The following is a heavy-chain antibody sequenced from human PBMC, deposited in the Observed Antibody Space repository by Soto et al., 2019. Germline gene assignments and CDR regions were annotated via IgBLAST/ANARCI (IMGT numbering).Heavy chain of an antibody. CDR3: AKDPRLDILTGPFDY. CDR2: ISYDGSNK. J-gene: IGHJ4*02. D-gene: IGHD3-9*01. V-gene: IGHV3-30*18. CDR1: GFTFSRYG. Sequence: QVQLVESGGSVVQPGRSLRLSCAASGFTFSRYGMHWVRQAPGKGLEWVAVISYDGSNKYYADSVKGRFTISRDNSKNTLYLQMNSLRAEDTALYYCAKDPRLDILTGPFDYWGQGTLVTVSS.